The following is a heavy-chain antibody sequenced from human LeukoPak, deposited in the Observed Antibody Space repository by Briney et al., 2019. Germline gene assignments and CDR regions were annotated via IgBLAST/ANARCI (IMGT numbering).Heavy chain of an antibody. CDR3: ARGRTTYSSGSLLADY. D-gene: IGHD6-25*01. CDR1: GGSFSGYY. J-gene: IGHJ4*02. V-gene: IGHV4-34*01. Sequence: SETLSLTCAVYGGSFSGYYWSWIRQPPGKGLEWIGEINHSGSTNYNPSLKSRVTISVDTSKNQFSLKLSSVTAADTAVYYCARGRTTYSSGSLLADYWGQGTLVTVSS. CDR2: INHSGST.